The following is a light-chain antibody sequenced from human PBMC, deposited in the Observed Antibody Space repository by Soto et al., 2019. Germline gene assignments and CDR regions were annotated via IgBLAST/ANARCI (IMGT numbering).Light chain of an antibody. CDR2: EGS. Sequence: QSVLTQPASVSGSPGQSITISCTGTSSDVGSYDLVSWYQQHPGKAPKLMIYEGSKRPSGVSNLFSGSKSGNTASLTISGLQAEDEAAYYSCSYARMFYVFGTGTKV. J-gene: IGLJ1*01. CDR1: SSDVGSYDL. V-gene: IGLV2-23*01. CDR3: CSYARMFYV.